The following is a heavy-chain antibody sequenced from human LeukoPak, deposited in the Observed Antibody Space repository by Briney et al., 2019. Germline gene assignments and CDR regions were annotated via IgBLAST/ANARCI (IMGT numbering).Heavy chain of an antibody. CDR2: IYYSGST. CDR1: GGSISSYY. V-gene: IGHV4-59*08. D-gene: IGHD2-21*02. Sequence: PSETLSLTCTVSGGSISSYYWSWIRQPPGKGLEWIGYIYYSGSTNYNPSLKSRVTIPVDTSKNQFALKLSSVTAADTAVYYCARRDPYCGGDCYFQYYCDYWGQGTLVTVS. J-gene: IGHJ4*02. CDR3: ARRDPYCGGDCYFQYYCDY.